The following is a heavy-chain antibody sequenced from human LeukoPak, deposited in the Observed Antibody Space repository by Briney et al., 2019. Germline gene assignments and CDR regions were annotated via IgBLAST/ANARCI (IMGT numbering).Heavy chain of an antibody. J-gene: IGHJ6*02. CDR1: GGSISSYY. Sequence: SETLSLTCTVSGGSISSYYWSWIRQPPGKGLEWIGYIYYSGSTNYNPSLKSRVTISVDTSKNQFSLKLSSVTAADTAVYYCARGLPLGRPAYGMDVWGQGTTVTVSS. D-gene: IGHD3-16*01. CDR3: ARGLPLGRPAYGMDV. CDR2: IYYSGST. V-gene: IGHV4-59*12.